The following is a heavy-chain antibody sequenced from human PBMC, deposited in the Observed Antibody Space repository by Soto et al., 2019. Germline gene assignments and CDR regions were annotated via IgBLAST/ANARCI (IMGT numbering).Heavy chain of an antibody. J-gene: IGHJ4*02. D-gene: IGHD2-2*01. Sequence: VPTLVNPTQSLTLTCTFSGFSITGNGEGVGWIRQPPGKALEWLALIYCADDKRYSPSLRNRLTITLDNSKDQVILTMTDMGPADTATYYCAHGYVQLLATFHYFDSWGQGTQVTASS. V-gene: IGHV2-5*02. CDR2: IYCADDK. CDR1: GFSITGNGEG. CDR3: AHGYVQLLATFHYFDS.